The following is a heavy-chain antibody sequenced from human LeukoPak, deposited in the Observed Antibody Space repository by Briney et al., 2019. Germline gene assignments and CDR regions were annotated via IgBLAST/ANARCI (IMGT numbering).Heavy chain of an antibody. CDR1: GFTFSSYT. J-gene: IGHJ4*01. V-gene: IGHV3-21*01. Sequence: GGSLRLSCAASGFTFSSYTMNWVRQAPGKGLERVSSISSSSSYLYYADSVKGRFTISRDNATNSLSVQMNSLRAEDTAVYYCARGDITIFGVALKGPFDYWGQGTLVTVSS. D-gene: IGHD3-3*01. CDR3: ARGDITIFGVALKGPFDY. CDR2: ISSSSSYL.